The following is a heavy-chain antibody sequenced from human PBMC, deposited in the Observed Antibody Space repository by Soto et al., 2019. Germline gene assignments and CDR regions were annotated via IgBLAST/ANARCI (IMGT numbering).Heavy chain of an antibody. CDR3: ARGNHRWLQLWYFDL. Sequence: QVQLVQSGAEVKKPGSSVTVSCKASGGTFSSYTISWVRQAPGQGLEWMGGITPIFGKANYAQKFQGRVTITADESTSTAYMELSSLRSEDTAVYYCARGNHRWLQLWYFDLWGRGTLVTVSS. V-gene: IGHV1-69*12. CDR1: GGTFSSYT. CDR2: ITPIFGKA. D-gene: IGHD5-12*01. J-gene: IGHJ2*01.